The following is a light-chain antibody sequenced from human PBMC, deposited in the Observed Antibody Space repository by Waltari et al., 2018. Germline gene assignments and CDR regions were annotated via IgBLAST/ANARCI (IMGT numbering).Light chain of an antibody. V-gene: IGKV1-5*01. CDR2: DAS. CDR3: QQYNSYSPLT. J-gene: IGKJ4*01. Sequence: DIQMTQSPSTLPPSVGDRVTITCRASQSISSWLAWYPQKPGKAPNLLTYDASRLESGVPSRFSGSGSGTEFTLTISSLQPDDFATYYCQQYNSYSPLTFGGGTKVEIK. CDR1: QSISSW.